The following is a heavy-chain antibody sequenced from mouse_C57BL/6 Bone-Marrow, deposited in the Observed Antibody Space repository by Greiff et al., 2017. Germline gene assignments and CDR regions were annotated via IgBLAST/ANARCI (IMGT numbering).Heavy chain of an antibody. D-gene: IGHD2-12*01. CDR3: ARSRVTFWGGDY. J-gene: IGHJ4*01. V-gene: IGHV1-64*01. Sequence: VQLQQPGAELVKPGASVKLSCKASGYTFTSYWMHWVKQRPGQGLEWIGMIHPNSGSTNYNEKFKSKATLTVDKSSSTAYLQLSSRTSDDSSVYYCARSRVTFWGGDYWGQGTSGTVSS. CDR1: GYTFTSYW. CDR2: IHPNSGST.